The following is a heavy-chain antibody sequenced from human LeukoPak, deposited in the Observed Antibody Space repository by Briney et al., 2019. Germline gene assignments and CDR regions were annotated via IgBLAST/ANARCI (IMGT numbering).Heavy chain of an antibody. CDR3: ARLGSSSWYGYFDY. V-gene: IGHV3-7*01. CDR2: IKQDGSEK. J-gene: IGHJ4*02. CDR1: GFTFSSYG. D-gene: IGHD6-13*01. Sequence: PGRSLRLSCAASGFTFSSYGMHWVRQAPGKGLEWVANIKQDGSEKYYVASVKGRFTISRDNAKNSLYLQMNSLRAEDTAVYYCARLGSSSWYGYFDYWGQGTLVTVSS.